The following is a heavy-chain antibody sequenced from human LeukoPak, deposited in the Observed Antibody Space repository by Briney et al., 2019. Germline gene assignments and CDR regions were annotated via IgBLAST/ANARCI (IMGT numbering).Heavy chain of an antibody. CDR3: ARDSIVGATEYAFDI. J-gene: IGHJ3*02. V-gene: IGHV3-30-3*01. CDR1: GFTFSSYA. CDR2: ISYDGSNK. Sequence: AGGSLRLSCAASGFTFSSYAMHWVRQAPGKGLEWVAVISYDGSNKYYADSVKGRFTISRDNSKNTLYLQMNSLRAEDTAVYYCARDSIVGATEYAFDIWGQGTMVTVSS. D-gene: IGHD1-26*01.